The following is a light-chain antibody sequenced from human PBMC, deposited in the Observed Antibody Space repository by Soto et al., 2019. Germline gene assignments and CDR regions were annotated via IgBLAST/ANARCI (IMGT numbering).Light chain of an antibody. Sequence: QSALTQPPSASGSPGQSVTISCTGTSSDVGDYRYVSWYQQHPGKAPKLMIYEVNKRPSGVPYRFSGSKSGNTASLTVSGLQAEDEADYYCSSYAGSNNLVFGGGTKLTVL. CDR1: SSDVGDYRY. J-gene: IGLJ2*01. CDR2: EVN. CDR3: SSYAGSNNLV. V-gene: IGLV2-8*01.